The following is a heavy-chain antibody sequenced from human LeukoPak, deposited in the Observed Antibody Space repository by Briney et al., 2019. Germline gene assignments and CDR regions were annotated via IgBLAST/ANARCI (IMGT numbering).Heavy chain of an antibody. D-gene: IGHD2-2*01. CDR1: GFTFSPYW. Sequence: PGGSLRLSCAASGFTFSPYWMSWVRQAPGKGLEWVANIKEDGSEKYYVDSVEGRFTISRDNAKNSLYLQMNSLRAEDTAVYYCARDAAIYDYWGQGTLVTVSS. V-gene: IGHV3-7*01. J-gene: IGHJ4*02. CDR3: ARDAAIYDY. CDR2: IKEDGSEK.